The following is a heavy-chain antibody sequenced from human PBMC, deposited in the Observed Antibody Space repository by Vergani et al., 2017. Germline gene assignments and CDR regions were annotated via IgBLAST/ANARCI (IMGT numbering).Heavy chain of an antibody. V-gene: IGHV3-9*01. CDR2: ISWNSGTI. CDR1: GFTFDDYA. J-gene: IGHJ4*02. CDR3: ARDIEWSFDY. D-gene: IGHD3-3*01. Sequence: EVQLVESGGGLVQHGRSLRLSCAAAGFTFDDYAMNWVRQAPGKGLEWVSGISWNSGTIGYADSVKGRFTISRDNAKNSLYLQMNSLGAEDTAVYYCARDIEWSFDYWGQGTLVTVSS.